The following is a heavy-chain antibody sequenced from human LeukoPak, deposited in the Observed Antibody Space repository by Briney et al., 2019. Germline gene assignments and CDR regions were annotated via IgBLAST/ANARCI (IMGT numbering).Heavy chain of an antibody. CDR1: GVSITSGSYY. Sequence: SETLSLTCAVSGVSITSGSYYWGWIRQPPGKGLEWIGSVHHSENNHYNPSLKSRVTVSVDTSKNQFSLKVKSVSAADTAIFYCAKSRWIAAGPFDYWGQGSLVTVSS. D-gene: IGHD6-25*01. J-gene: IGHJ4*02. V-gene: IGHV4-39*01. CDR2: VHHSENN. CDR3: AKSRWIAAGPFDY.